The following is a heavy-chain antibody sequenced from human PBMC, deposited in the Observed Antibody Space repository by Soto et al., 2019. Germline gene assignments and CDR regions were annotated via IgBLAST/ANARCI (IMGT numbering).Heavy chain of an antibody. CDR2: IYNTGST. V-gene: IGHV4-4*07. CDR1: GGSVTTYH. J-gene: IGHJ5*02. CDR3: AKHSDFWSGPANP. Sequence: PSETLSLTCTISGGSVTTYHWSWIRQPAGKGLEWIGRIYNTGSTEYNPSLKSRVTMSVDTSKNHFSLRLKSVTAADTAVYYCAKHSDFWSGPANPWGQGTLVTVSS. D-gene: IGHD3-3*01.